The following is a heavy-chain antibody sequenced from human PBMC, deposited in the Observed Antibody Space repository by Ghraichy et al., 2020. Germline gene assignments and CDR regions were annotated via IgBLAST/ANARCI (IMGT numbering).Heavy chain of an antibody. J-gene: IGHJ4*02. CDR3: ARHWDYFDY. CDR1: GGSLSIRSFY. CDR2: IYYSGSP. D-gene: IGHD7-27*01. Sequence: SETLSLTCTVSGGSLSIRSFYWGWIRQPPGRELEWIGSIYYSGSPYYNPSLQSRVTISVDTSKNQFSLRLTSVTAADTAAYYCARHWDYFDYWGQGILVIVSS. V-gene: IGHV4-39*01.